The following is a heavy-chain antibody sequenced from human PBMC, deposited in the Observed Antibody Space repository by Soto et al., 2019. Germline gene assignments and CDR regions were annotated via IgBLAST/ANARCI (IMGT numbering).Heavy chain of an antibody. CDR3: AKDLHPQWLVQYAFDI. Sequence: EVQLLESGGGLVQPGGSLRLSCAAPGFTFSSYAMSWVRQAPGKGLEWVSAISGSGGSTYYADSVKGRFTISRDNSKNTLYLQMNSLRAEDTAVYYCAKDLHPQWLVQYAFDIWGQGTMVTVSS. CDR2: ISGSGGST. CDR1: GFTFSSYA. D-gene: IGHD6-19*01. V-gene: IGHV3-23*01. J-gene: IGHJ3*02.